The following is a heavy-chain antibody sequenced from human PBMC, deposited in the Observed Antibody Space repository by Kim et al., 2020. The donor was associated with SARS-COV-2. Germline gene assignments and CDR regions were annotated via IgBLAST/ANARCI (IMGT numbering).Heavy chain of an antibody. Sequence: DSVQGRLPNTRDNTKNTLYLQMNSRRAEDTAVYYCAKSDIRYSYGSHWDYWGQGTLVTVSS. CDR3: AKSDIRYSYGSHWDY. D-gene: IGHD5-18*01. V-gene: IGHV3-23*01. J-gene: IGHJ4*02.